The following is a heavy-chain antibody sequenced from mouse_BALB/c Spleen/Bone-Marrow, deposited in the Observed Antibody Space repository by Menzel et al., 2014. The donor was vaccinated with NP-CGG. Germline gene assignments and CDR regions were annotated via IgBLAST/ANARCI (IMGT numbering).Heavy chain of an antibody. V-gene: IGHV7-3*02. D-gene: IGHD2-4*01. J-gene: IGHJ2*01. Sequence: EVKLVESGGGLVQPGGSLRLSCTTSGLTFTDYYMSWVRQPPGKALEWLGFIRNKANGYTTEYSASVKGRFTISGDNSQSILYLQMNALRAEDSATYYCARDRGLTYFDYWGQGTTLTVSS. CDR1: GLTFTDYY. CDR3: ARDRGLTYFDY. CDR2: IRNKANGYTT.